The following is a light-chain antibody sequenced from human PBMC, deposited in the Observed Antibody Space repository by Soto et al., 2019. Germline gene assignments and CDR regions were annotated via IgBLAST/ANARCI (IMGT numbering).Light chain of an antibody. CDR2: TNN. Sequence: SAQSHPRSACWNPGDRIIIAYTGSTSNIESHSVNWYQQVPGTAPKLLIITNNQRPSGVPDRFSGSKSGASASLAISGLQSEDEATHYCATWDDSRTGVFGTGTKVAVL. J-gene: IGLJ1*01. V-gene: IGLV1-44*01. CDR1: TSNIESHS. CDR3: ATWDDSRTGV.